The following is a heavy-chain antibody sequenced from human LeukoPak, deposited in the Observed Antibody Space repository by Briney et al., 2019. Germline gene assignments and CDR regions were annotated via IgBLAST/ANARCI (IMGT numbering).Heavy chain of an antibody. CDR3: AKELLGKGALDY. Sequence: PGGSLRLSCAASGFTFDDYAMHWVRQAPGKGPEWVSGIFGNSATIRYADSVKGRFTVSRDNAKNSLYLQMNSLRSEDTAFYYCAKELLGKGALDYWGQGALVTVSS. CDR2: IFGNSATI. J-gene: IGHJ4*02. D-gene: IGHD3-16*01. CDR1: GFTFDDYA. V-gene: IGHV3-9*01.